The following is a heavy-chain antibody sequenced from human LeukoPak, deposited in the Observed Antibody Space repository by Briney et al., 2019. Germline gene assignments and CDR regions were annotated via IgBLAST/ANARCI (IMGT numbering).Heavy chain of an antibody. CDR2: ISSSSSNI. J-gene: IGHJ4*02. CDR3: VRAVEYYYDSSGYAVDY. D-gene: IGHD3-22*01. CDR1: GFTFARYS. Sequence: AGGSLRLSCAASGFTFARYSTNWVRQAPGKGLEWVSSISSSSSNIYYADSVTGRFTISRDNAKNSLYLQMNSLRAEDTAVYYCVRAVEYYYDSSGYAVDYWGQGTLVTVSS. V-gene: IGHV3-21*01.